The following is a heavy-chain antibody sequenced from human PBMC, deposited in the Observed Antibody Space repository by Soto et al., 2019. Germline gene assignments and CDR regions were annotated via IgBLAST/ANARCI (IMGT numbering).Heavy chain of an antibody. J-gene: IGHJ4*02. CDR3: ARGDIYLDY. Sequence: SETLSLTCNVSGGSISSYYCSWIRQPPGKGLEWIGYTSYRGSTYYNPFLKSRVTISVDTSRNQFSLKLSSVTAADTAVYHCARGDIYLDYWGQGTLVTVSS. V-gene: IGHV4-59*08. D-gene: IGHD2-21*01. CDR2: TSYRGST. CDR1: GGSISSYY.